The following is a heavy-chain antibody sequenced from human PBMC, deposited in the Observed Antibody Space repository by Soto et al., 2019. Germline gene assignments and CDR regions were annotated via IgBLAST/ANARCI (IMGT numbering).Heavy chain of an antibody. CDR2: IYYGGST. CDR3: ARVGYCSSTSCPDYVPGEHPFDI. CDR1: GGSISSGGYY. D-gene: IGHD2-2*01. J-gene: IGHJ3*02. Sequence: QVQLQESGPGLVKPSQTLSLTCTVSGGSISSGGYYWSGLRQHPGKGLEWIGYIYYGGSTYYNPYLKSRGTISVDPSKNQFCLKLSSVTAADTAVYYCARVGYCSSTSCPDYVPGEHPFDIWGQGTMVTVSS. V-gene: IGHV4-31*03.